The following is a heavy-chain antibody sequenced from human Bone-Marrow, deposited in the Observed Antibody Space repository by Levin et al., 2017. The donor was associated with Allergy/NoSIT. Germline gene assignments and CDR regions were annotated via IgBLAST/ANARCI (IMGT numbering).Heavy chain of an antibody. D-gene: IGHD6-19*01. V-gene: IGHV3-33*01. J-gene: IGHJ4*02. CDR1: GFTFSSYG. CDR3: ARDREAVAGYYFDY. Sequence: GGSLRLSCAASGFTFSSYGMHWVRQAPGKGLEWVAVIWYDGSNKYYADSVKGRFTISRDNSKNTLYLQMNSLRAEDTAVYYCARDREAVAGYYFDYWGQGTLVTVSS. CDR2: IWYDGSNK.